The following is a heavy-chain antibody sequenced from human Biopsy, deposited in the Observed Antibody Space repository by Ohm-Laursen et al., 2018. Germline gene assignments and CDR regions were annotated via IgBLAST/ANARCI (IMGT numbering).Heavy chain of an antibody. D-gene: IGHD6-19*01. CDR2: ISSSSSYI. Sequence: SLRLSCAASGFTFSSYSMNWVRQAPGKGLEWVSSISSSSSYIYYADSVKGRFTISRDNSKNTLYLQINTLTLEDTAFYYCARGLSSGWYGYFDVWGRGTPVTVSS. CDR3: ARGLSSGWYGYFDV. CDR1: GFTFSSYS. V-gene: IGHV3-21*03. J-gene: IGHJ2*01.